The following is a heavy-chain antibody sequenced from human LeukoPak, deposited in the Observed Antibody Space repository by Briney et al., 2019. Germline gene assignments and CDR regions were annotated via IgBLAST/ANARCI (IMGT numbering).Heavy chain of an antibody. CDR2: IKQDGSEK. V-gene: IGHV3-7*01. J-gene: IGHJ4*02. D-gene: IGHD1-26*01. CDR1: GFTFSSYW. CDR3: ARRRYSGSSQHFDY. Sequence: GGSLKLSCAASGFTFSSYWMSWVRQAPGKGLEWVANIKQDGSEKYYVDSVKGRFTISRDNAKNSLYLQMNSLRAEDTAVYYCARRRYSGSSQHFDYWGQGTLVTVSS.